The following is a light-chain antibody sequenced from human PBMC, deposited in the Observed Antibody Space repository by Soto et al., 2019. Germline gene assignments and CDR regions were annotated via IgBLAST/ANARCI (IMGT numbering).Light chain of an antibody. CDR2: DTS. V-gene: IGKV3-15*01. Sequence: VVMRQSPATLSVSPGDGATLSCRASQGIGDTLAWYQHKPGQTPRLLIYDTSTRATGVPTRFSGSRSGAEFTLTINSLQSEDFAVYYCQPYNSWPRTFGGGTKVDIK. CDR1: QGIGDT. J-gene: IGKJ4*01. CDR3: QPYNSWPRT.